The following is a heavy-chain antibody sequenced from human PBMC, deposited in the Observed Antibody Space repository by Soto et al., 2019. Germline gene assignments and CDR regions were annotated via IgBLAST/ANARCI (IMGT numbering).Heavy chain of an antibody. Sequence: EVQLVESGGGLVQAGGSLRLSCAASGFALSSYWMHWVRRVPGKGLVWVSRINPDGSRIDYADSVRGRFTISRDNAKNTLFLQMNNLRAEDTALYHCARVPVGAYAKFDPWGQGTLVTVSS. CDR3: ARVPVGAYAKFDP. CDR2: INPDGSRI. V-gene: IGHV3-74*01. J-gene: IGHJ5*02. D-gene: IGHD2-8*02. CDR1: GFALSSYW.